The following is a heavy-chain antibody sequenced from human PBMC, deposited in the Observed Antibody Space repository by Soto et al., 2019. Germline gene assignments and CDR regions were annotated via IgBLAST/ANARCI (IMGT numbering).Heavy chain of an antibody. J-gene: IGHJ4*02. CDR3: ARGGTRLDY. CDR1: GYTFTNFG. Sequence: QVQLVQSGAEVKKPGASVKVSCKASGYTFTNFGISWVRQAPGQGLEWMGWISAYHGNTNSSQNVKGRVTMTTDTSTSTAYMELRSLRSADKGVYCCARGGTRLDYWGQGTLVTVSS. CDR2: ISAYHGNT. D-gene: IGHD3-16*01. V-gene: IGHV1-18*01.